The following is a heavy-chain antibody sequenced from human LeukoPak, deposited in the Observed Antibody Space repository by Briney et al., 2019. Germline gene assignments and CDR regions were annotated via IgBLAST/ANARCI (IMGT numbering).Heavy chain of an antibody. CDR1: GGSISSGGYY. CDR2: IYHSGDT. CDR3: ARDQQLAHFDS. Sequence: SETLSLTCTVSGGSISSGGYYWHWVRQHPGKGLEWIGNIYHSGDTDYNPSLRSRVTISVDTSMNQFSLKLNSVTAADTAVYYCARDQQLAHFDSWGQGTLVTVSS. V-gene: IGHV4-31*03. D-gene: IGHD1-1*01. J-gene: IGHJ4*02.